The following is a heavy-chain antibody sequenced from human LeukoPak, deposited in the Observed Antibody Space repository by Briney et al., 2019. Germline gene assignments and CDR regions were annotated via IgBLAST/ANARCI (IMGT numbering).Heavy chain of an antibody. CDR2: IHPSGST. CDR3: VRPGQSSWWVYFNY. V-gene: IGHV4-4*09. J-gene: IGHJ4*02. CDR1: GGSSSSYY. Sequence: PSETLSLTCTVSGGSSSSYYWTWIRQPPGKGLEWIGYIHPSGSTNYNPSLKSRVTMSVDTSKNQFSLRLSSVTAADTAVYYCVRPGQSSWWVYFNYWGQGTVVTVSS. D-gene: IGHD2-15*01.